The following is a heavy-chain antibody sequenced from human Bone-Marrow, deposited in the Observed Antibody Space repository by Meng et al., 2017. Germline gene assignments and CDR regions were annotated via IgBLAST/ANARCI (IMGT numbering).Heavy chain of an antibody. CDR2: ISGSGGST. J-gene: IGHJ4*02. CDR3: AKVGAAASY. V-gene: IGHV3-23*04. Sequence: FQVVVSVCGLVTHGRSLSLYSGATGVTFISYAMSWVRQAPGKGLEWVSAISGSGGSTYYADSVKGRFTISRDNSKNTLYLQMNSLRAEDTAVYYCAKVGAAASYWGQGTLVTVSS. CDR1: GVTFISYA. D-gene: IGHD6-13*01.